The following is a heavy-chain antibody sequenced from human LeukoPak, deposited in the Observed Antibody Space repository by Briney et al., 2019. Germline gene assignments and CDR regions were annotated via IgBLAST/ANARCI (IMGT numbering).Heavy chain of an antibody. CDR3: ASTSYVDTDYYYYGMDV. V-gene: IGHV3-11*01. Sequence: PGGSLRLSCAASGFTFSDYYMSWIRQAPGKGLEWVSYISSSGSTIYYADSVKGRFTISRDNAKNSLYLQMNSLRAEDTAVYYCASTSYVDTDYYYYGMDVWGQGTTVTVSS. J-gene: IGHJ6*02. CDR1: GFTFSDYY. D-gene: IGHD5-18*01. CDR2: ISSSGSTI.